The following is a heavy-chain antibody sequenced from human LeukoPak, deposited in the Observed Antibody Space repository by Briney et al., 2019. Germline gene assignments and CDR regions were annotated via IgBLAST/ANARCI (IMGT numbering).Heavy chain of an antibody. Sequence: PSETLSLTCTVSGASISSYYWSWIRQPPGKGLEWIGYIYYSGSTNYNPSLKSRVTISVDTSKTQFSLKLNSVTAADTAVYFCARGIYSGSYYYYYYYMDVWGKGTTATVSS. CDR1: GASISSYY. CDR2: IYYSGST. V-gene: IGHV4-59*01. J-gene: IGHJ6*03. CDR3: ARGIYSGSYYYYYYYMDV. D-gene: IGHD1-26*01.